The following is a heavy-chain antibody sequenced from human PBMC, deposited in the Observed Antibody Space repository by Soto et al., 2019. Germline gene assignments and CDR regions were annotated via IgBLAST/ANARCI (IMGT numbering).Heavy chain of an antibody. Sequence: ASVKVSCKASGYSFTNYYMHWVRQAPGQGLEWMGWISAYNGNTNYAQKLQGRVTMTTDTSTSTAYMELRSLRSDDTAVYYCARGYYYDSSGYSFPHWGQGTLVTVS. D-gene: IGHD3-22*01. J-gene: IGHJ4*02. CDR1: GYSFTNYY. V-gene: IGHV1-18*04. CDR2: ISAYNGNT. CDR3: ARGYYYDSSGYSFPH.